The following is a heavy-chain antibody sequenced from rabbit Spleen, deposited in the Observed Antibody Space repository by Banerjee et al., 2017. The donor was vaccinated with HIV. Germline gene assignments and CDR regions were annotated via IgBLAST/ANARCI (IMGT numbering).Heavy chain of an antibody. D-gene: IGHD3-1*01. CDR1: GFDLSSRYY. Sequence: QSLEESGGDLVKPGASLTLTCTASGFDLSSRYYMCWVRQAPGKGLEWIGYIDPVFGVTYYATWVNGRFTISSHNAQNTLYLQLNSLTAADTATYFCVRDTWHFKLWGQGTLVTVS. CDR2: IDPVFGVT. J-gene: IGHJ4*01. V-gene: IGHV1S40*01. CDR3: VRDTWHFKL.